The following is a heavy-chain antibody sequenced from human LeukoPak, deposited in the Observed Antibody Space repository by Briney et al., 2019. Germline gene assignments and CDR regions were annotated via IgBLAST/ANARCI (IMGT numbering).Heavy chain of an antibody. D-gene: IGHD3-22*01. CDR1: GFTFSSYW. CDR2: IKQDGSEK. V-gene: IGHV3-7*01. CDR3: ARRPGYYDSSGYIDY. J-gene: IGHJ4*02. Sequence: GGSLRLSCAASGFTFSSYWMSWVRQAPGKGLEWVANIKQDGSEKYYVDSVKGRFTISRDNSKNTLYLQMNSLRAEDTAVYYCARRPGYYDSSGYIDYWGQGTLVTVSS.